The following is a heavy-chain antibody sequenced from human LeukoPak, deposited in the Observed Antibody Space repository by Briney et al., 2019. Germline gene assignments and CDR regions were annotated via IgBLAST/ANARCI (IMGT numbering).Heavy chain of an antibody. CDR2: ISWNSGSI. CDR3: ANDYYDSSGPHTFDY. CDR1: GFTFDDYA. Sequence: GRSLRLSCAASGFTFDDYAMHWVRQAPGKGLEWVSGISWNSGSIGYADSVKGRFTISRDNSKNTLYLQMNSLRAEDTAVYYCANDYYDSSGPHTFDYWGQGTLVTVSS. J-gene: IGHJ4*02. V-gene: IGHV3-9*01. D-gene: IGHD3-22*01.